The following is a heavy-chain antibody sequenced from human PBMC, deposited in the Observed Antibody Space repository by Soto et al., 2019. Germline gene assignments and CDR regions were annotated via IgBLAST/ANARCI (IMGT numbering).Heavy chain of an antibody. Sequence: HPGGSLRLSCAASGFTFSSYWMSWVRQAPGKGLEWVANIKQDGSEKYYVDSVKGRFTISRDNAKNSLYLQMNSLRAEDTAVYYCAREGEFGYYDSSGPYYYYGMDVWGQGTTVTVSS. V-gene: IGHV3-7*05. CDR2: IKQDGSEK. D-gene: IGHD3-22*01. J-gene: IGHJ6*02. CDR3: AREGEFGYYDSSGPYYYYGMDV. CDR1: GFTFSSYW.